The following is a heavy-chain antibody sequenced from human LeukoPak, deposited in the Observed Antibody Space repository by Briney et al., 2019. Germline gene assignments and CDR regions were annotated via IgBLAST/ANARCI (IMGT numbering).Heavy chain of an antibody. CDR3: ARGVRIAVAGYIDY. D-gene: IGHD6-19*01. CDR2: ISYDGSNK. Sequence: PGRSLRLSCAASGFTFSSYAMHWVRQAPGKGLEWVAAISYDGSNKKYADSVKGRFTISRDNSKSMLYLQMNSLRAEDRTVYYCARGVRIAVAGYIDYWGQGTLVTVSS. CDR1: GFTFSSYA. J-gene: IGHJ4*02. V-gene: IGHV3-30*04.